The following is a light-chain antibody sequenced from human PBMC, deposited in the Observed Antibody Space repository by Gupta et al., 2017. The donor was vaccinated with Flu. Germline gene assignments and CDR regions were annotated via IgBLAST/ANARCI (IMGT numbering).Light chain of an antibody. CDR3: QRIEDSSGAT. J-gene: IGKJ1*01. CDR2: KSS. Sequence: STLSASVGDRVSSACQAMQKINKRLDWSEYKQRQAPKPLIYKSSVSQRGVGSTYRCRGSGTELDLTINIRQLDDFEVYYYQRIEDSSGATFGQGTKVEIK. CDR1: QKINKR. V-gene: IGKV1-5*03.